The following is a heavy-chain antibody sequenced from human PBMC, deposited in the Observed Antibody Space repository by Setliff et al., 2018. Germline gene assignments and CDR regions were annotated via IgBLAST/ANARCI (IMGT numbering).Heavy chain of an antibody. V-gene: IGHV1-2*06. Sequence: ASVKVSCKASGYTFTGYYMHWVRQAPGQGLEWMGRINPNSGGTNYAQKFQGRVTMTRDTSISTAYMELSRLRSDDTAVYYCAISTIFGVVSPTPDAFDIWGQGTMVTVSS. CDR3: AISTIFGVVSPTPDAFDI. CDR1: GYTFTGYY. CDR2: INPNSGGT. D-gene: IGHD3-3*01. J-gene: IGHJ3*02.